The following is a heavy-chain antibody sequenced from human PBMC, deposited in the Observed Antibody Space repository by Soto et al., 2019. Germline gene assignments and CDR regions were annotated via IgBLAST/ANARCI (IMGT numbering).Heavy chain of an antibody. Sequence: SVKGFSKASGSTFSNYQISWVQQHTGQGLGRMARICAILGIAYYAQKFQGRVTITADKSTGTAYMELSSLRAEEKAVYYWAKPTPVYSSWSCGQGTLVTVSS. D-gene: IGHD6-6*01. CDR1: GSTFSNYQ. V-gene: IGHV1-69*02. CDR2: ICAILGIA. CDR3: AKPTPVYSSWS. J-gene: IGHJ5*02.